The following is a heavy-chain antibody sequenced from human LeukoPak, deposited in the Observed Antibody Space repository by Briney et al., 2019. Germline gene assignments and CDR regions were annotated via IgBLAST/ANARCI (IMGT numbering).Heavy chain of an antibody. D-gene: IGHD5-18*01. CDR1: GFAFSNYW. CDR2: INSDGSST. Sequence: GGSLRLSCAASGFAFSNYWVHWVRQAPGKGLVWVSRINSDGSSTNYADSVKGRFTISRDNAKNTLYLQTNSLRAEDTAVYYCARDPHGYWWFDPWGQGTLVTVSS. J-gene: IGHJ5*02. CDR3: ARDPHGYWWFDP. V-gene: IGHV3-74*01.